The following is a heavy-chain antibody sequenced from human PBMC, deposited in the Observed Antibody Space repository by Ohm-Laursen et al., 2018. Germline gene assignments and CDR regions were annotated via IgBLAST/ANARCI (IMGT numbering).Heavy chain of an antibody. CDR3: AKDQAYCGGDCYSY. J-gene: IGHJ4*02. Sequence: SLRLSCAASGFTFSSYGMHWVRQAPGKGLEWVAVISYDGSNKYYADSVKGRFTISRDNSKNTLYLRMNSLRAEDTAVYYCAKDQAYCGGDCYSYWGQGTLVTVSS. D-gene: IGHD2-21*02. CDR1: GFTFSSYG. CDR2: ISYDGSNK. V-gene: IGHV3-30*18.